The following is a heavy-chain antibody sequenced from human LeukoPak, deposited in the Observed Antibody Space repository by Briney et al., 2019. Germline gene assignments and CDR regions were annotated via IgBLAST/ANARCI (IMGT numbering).Heavy chain of an antibody. D-gene: IGHD4-23*01. CDR3: ARGDDYGGDYYYYYYMDV. J-gene: IGHJ6*03. Sequence: ASVKVSCKASGGTFISYAISWVRQAPGQGREWMGGIIPIFGTANYAQKFQGRVTITADESTSTAYMELSSLRSEDTAVYYCARGDDYGGDYYYYYYMDVWGKGTTVTVSS. V-gene: IGHV1-69*13. CDR2: IIPIFGTA. CDR1: GGTFISYA.